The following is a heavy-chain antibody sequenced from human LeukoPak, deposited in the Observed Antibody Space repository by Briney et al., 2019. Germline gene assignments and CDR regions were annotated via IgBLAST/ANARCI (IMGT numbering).Heavy chain of an antibody. V-gene: IGHV4-34*01. Sequence: PSETLSLTCAVYGGSFSGYYWSWIRQPPGKGLEWIGEINHSGSTNYNPSLKSRVTISVDTSKNQFSLKLSSVTAADTAVYYCARAIGRLIAVAWGWFDPWGQGTLVTVSS. J-gene: IGHJ5*02. CDR1: GGSFSGYY. CDR3: ARAIGRLIAVAWGWFDP. D-gene: IGHD6-19*01. CDR2: INHSGST.